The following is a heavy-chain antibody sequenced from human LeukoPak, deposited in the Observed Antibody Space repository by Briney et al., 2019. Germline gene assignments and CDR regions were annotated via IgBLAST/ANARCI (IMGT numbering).Heavy chain of an antibody. V-gene: IGHV3-7*01. Sequence: PGGSLRLSCGASGFSFTTYWMSWVRQAPGKGLEWVANIKQDGTEKYYVDSVKGRFTISRDNAKNSLYLQMNSLRAEDTAVYYCAKEPRGSSSRLIYFDYWGQGTLVTVSS. CDR1: GFSFTTYW. CDR2: IKQDGTEK. D-gene: IGHD6-13*01. J-gene: IGHJ4*02. CDR3: AKEPRGSSSRLIYFDY.